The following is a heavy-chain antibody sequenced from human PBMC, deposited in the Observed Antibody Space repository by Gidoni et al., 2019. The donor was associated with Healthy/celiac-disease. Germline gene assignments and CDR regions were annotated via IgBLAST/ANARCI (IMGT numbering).Heavy chain of an antibody. CDR2: IYYSGST. CDR3: ARERAGASDP. D-gene: IGHD3-10*01. J-gene: IGHJ5*02. CDR1: GGSISSYY. V-gene: IGHV4-59*01. Sequence: QVQLQESGPGLVKPSETLSLTCTVSGGSISSYYWSWIRQPPGKGLEWIGYIYYSGSTNYNPPLKSRVTISVDTSKNQFSLKLSSVTAADTAVYYCARERAGASDPWGQGTLVTVSS.